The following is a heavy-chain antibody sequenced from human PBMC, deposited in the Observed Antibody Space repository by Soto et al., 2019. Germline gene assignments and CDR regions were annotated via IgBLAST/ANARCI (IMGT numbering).Heavy chain of an antibody. V-gene: IGHV3-23*01. D-gene: IGHD2-15*01. Sequence: PGGSLRRACAASGFAFNNYAMSWVRQAPGKGLEWVSGISSTGGGTYYADPVKGRFTISRDNSKNTLFLQMNNLRAGDTALYYCAKGHDIVVVPTVDYWGQGTLVTVSS. CDR3: AKGHDIVVVPTVDY. J-gene: IGHJ4*02. CDR2: ISSTGGGT. CDR1: GFAFNNYA.